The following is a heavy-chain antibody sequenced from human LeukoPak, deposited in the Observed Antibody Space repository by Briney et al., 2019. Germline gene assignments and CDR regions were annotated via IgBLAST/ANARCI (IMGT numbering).Heavy chain of an antibody. CDR3: ARDYGSGSYFGY. CDR2: ISSNSSYI. V-gene: IGHV3-21*01. D-gene: IGHD3-10*01. CDR1: GFTFSSYS. Sequence: GGSLRLSCAASGFTFSSYSMNWVRQAPGKGLEWVSSISSNSSYIYYADSVKGRFTISRDNAKNSLYLQMNSLRAEDTAVYYCARDYGSGSYFGYWGQGTLVTVSS. J-gene: IGHJ4*02.